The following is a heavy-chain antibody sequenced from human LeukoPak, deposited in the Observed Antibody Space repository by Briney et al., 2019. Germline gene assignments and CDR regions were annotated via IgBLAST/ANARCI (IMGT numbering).Heavy chain of an antibody. V-gene: IGHV1-2*02. Sequence: ASVTLSCTSSGSTFTVNYINWLRQAPGQGREWMGWIDASNGDTESAQKFQGRVTMSRDTSISTAYMDLSSLSPDDAAVYYCARDPSSVTLYFFDYWGQGTLVTVSS. CDR1: GSTFTVNY. CDR3: ARDPSSVTLYFFDY. J-gene: IGHJ4*02. D-gene: IGHD4-11*01. CDR2: IDASNGDT.